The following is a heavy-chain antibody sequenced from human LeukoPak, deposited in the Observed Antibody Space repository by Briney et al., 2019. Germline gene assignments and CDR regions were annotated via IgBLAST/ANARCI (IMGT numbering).Heavy chain of an antibody. CDR1: GFTFSTYW. J-gene: IGHJ4*02. CDR2: IKGDESAK. Sequence: GGSLRLSCAASGFTFSTYWMAWVRQAPGKGLEWVANIKGDESAKHQADSVEGRFTISRDNAQNPVYLQMTSLRGEDTAVYYCARDVGGSLDYWGQGTLVTVSS. D-gene: IGHD1-26*01. CDR3: ARDVGGSLDY. V-gene: IGHV3-7*01.